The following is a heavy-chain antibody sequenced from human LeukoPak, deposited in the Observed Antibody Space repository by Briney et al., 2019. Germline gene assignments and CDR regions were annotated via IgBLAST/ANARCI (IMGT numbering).Heavy chain of an antibody. CDR2: ISSSSSYI. V-gene: IGHV3-21*01. Sequence: PGGSLRLSCAASGFTFSSYSMNWVRQAPGKGLEWVSSISSSSSYIYYADSVKGRFTISRDNAKNSLYLQMNSLRAEDTAVYYCASAGYSSGWYVVYWGQGTLVTVFS. CDR1: GFTFSSYS. J-gene: IGHJ4*02. D-gene: IGHD6-19*01. CDR3: ASAGYSSGWYVVY.